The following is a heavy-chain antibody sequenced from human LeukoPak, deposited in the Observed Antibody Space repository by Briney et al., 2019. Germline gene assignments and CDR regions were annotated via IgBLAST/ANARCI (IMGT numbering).Heavy chain of an antibody. Sequence: EASVKVSCKASGYTFTSYGISWVRQAPGQGLEWMGWISAYNGNTNYAQKLQGRVTMTTDTSTSTAYMELRSLRSDDTAVYYCARDYYYGSGSYYNDLYYYYYYGMDVWGQGTTVTVSS. V-gene: IGHV1-18*01. CDR2: ISAYNGNT. J-gene: IGHJ6*02. CDR3: ARDYYYGSGSYYNDLYYYYYYGMDV. D-gene: IGHD3-10*01. CDR1: GYTFTSYG.